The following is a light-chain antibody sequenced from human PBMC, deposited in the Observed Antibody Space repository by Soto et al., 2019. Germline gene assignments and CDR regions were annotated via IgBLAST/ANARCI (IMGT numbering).Light chain of an antibody. CDR2: EGS. V-gene: IGLV2-23*01. CDR3: CSYAGSSTLEV. Sequence: QSALTQPASVSGSPGQSITISCTGTSSDVGSYNLVSWCQQHPGKAPKLMIYEGSKRPSGVSNRFSGSKSGNTASLTISGLQAEDEADYYCCSYAGSSTLEVFGGGTKLTVL. J-gene: IGLJ2*01. CDR1: SSDVGSYNL.